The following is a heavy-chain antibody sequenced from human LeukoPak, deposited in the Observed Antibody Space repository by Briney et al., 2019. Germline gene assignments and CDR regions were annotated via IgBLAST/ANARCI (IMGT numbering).Heavy chain of an antibody. J-gene: IGHJ3*01. CDR1: GGSFSGYY. CDR2: INHSGST. D-gene: IGHD4-17*01. Sequence: SETLSLTCAVYGGSFSGYYWSWIRQPPGKGLEWIGEINHSGSTNYNPSLKSRVTISLDTSKNQFSLKLSSVTAADTAVYYCARGNDYGDYANWGQGTMVTVSS. CDR3: ARGNDYGDYAN. V-gene: IGHV4-34*01.